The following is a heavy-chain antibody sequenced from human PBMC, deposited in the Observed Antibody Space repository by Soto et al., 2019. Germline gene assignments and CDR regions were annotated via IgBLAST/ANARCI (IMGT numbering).Heavy chain of an antibody. CDR1: GFTFSSYG. V-gene: IGHV3-33*01. CDR2: IWYDGSNK. J-gene: IGHJ4*02. D-gene: IGHD2-2*01. CDR3: ARDGGDCSSTSCYGGGDFDY. Sequence: QVQLVESGGGVVQPGRSLRLSCAASGFTFSSYGMHWVRQAPGKGLEWVAVIWYDGSNKYYADSVKGRFTISRDNSKNPLYLQMNSLRDEDTAVYYCARDGGDCSSTSCYGGGDFDYWGQGTLVTVSS.